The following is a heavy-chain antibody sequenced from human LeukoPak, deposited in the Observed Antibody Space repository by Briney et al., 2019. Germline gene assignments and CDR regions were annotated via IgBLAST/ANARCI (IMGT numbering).Heavy chain of an antibody. Sequence: PGGSLRLSCVASGFTFSSNWMHWVRQAPGKGLVWVSEIKSDGSYISYADSVKGRFTISRDNAKNTLYLQMNSLSAEDTAVYYCARNSRYDFDYWGQGTLVTVSS. CDR1: GFTFSSNW. CDR3: ARNSRYDFDY. CDR2: IKSDGSYI. V-gene: IGHV3-74*01. D-gene: IGHD1-1*01. J-gene: IGHJ4*02.